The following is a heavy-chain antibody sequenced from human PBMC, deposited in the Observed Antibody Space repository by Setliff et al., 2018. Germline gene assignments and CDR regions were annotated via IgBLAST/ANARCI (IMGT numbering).Heavy chain of an antibody. CDR2: INHSGTT. Sequence: SETLSLTCTVYGVSFSDYYWGWVRQSPGKGLDWIGEINHSGTTNYNPSLKSRVTISVDTSKNQFSLKLSSVTAADTAVYYCARGDYYDSSEYFQHWGQGTLVTVSS. V-gene: IGHV4-34*01. D-gene: IGHD3-22*01. J-gene: IGHJ1*01. CDR3: ARGDYYDSSEYFQH. CDR1: GVSFSDYY.